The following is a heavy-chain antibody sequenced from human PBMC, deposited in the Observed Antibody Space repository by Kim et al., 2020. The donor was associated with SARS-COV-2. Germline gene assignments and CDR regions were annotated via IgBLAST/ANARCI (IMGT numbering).Heavy chain of an antibody. V-gene: IGHV4-4*07. Sequence: SETLSLTCTVSGGSISSYYWSWIRQPAGKGLEWIGRIYTSGSTNYNPSLKSRVTMSVDTSKNQFSLKLSSVTAADTAVYYCARDVGITMVRGVYNWFDPWGQGTLVTVSS. J-gene: IGHJ5*02. CDR2: IYTSGST. CDR1: GGSISSYY. D-gene: IGHD3-10*01. CDR3: ARDVGITMVRGVYNWFDP.